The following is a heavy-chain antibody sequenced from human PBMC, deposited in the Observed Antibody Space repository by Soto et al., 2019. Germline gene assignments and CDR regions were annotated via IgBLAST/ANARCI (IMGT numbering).Heavy chain of an antibody. CDR1: GYSFTSYW. CDR2: IDPSDSYT. CDR3: ARKITMVRGVHYYYYGMDV. Sequence: HGESLKSSCKGSGYSFTSYWISWVRQMPGKGLEWMGRIDPSDSYTNYSPSFQGHVTISADKSISTAYLQWSSLKASDTAMYYCARKITMVRGVHYYYYGMDVWGQGTTVTVSS. J-gene: IGHJ6*02. V-gene: IGHV5-10-1*01. D-gene: IGHD3-10*01.